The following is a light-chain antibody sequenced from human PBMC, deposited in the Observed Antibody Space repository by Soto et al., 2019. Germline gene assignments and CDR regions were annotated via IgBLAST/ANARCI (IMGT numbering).Light chain of an antibody. V-gene: IGLV2-14*01. CDR3: SSYTSGSTWV. CDR1: SSDVGGYNY. J-gene: IGLJ3*02. Sequence: QSALTQPASVSGSPGQSITISCTGTSSDVGGYNYVSWYQQHPGKAPKHMIYEVSNRPSGVSNRFSGSKSGNTASLTIAGLQAEDEADYYCSSYTSGSTWVLGGGTKLPVL. CDR2: EVS.